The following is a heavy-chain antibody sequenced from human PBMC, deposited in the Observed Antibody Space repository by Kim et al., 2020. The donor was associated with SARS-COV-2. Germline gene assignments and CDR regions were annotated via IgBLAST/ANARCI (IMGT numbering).Heavy chain of an antibody. CDR3: AKNLYYYDSSGYFYYYYYGMDV. CDR1: GFTFSSYA. Sequence: GGSLRLSCAASGFTFSSYAMSWVRQAPGKGLEWVSVIYSGGSSTYYADSVKGRFTISRDNSKNTLYLQMNSLRAEDTAVYYCAKNLYYYDSSGYFYYYYYGMDVWGQGTTVTVSS. CDR2: IYSGGSST. V-gene: IGHV3-23*03. J-gene: IGHJ6*02. D-gene: IGHD3-22*01.